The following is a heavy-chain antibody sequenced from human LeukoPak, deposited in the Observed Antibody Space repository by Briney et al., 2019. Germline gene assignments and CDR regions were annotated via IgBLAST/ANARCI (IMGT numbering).Heavy chain of an antibody. CDR2: ISSSGSTI. CDR3: ARDKEDSSGFPLGY. J-gene: IGHJ4*02. V-gene: IGHV3-48*04. CDR1: GFTFSSYS. D-gene: IGHD3-22*01. Sequence: GGSLRLSCAASGFTFSSYSMNWVRQAPGKGLEWVSYISSSGSTIYYADSVKGRFTISRDNAKNTLYLQMNSLGAEDTAVYYCARDKEDSSGFPLGYWGQGTLVTVSS.